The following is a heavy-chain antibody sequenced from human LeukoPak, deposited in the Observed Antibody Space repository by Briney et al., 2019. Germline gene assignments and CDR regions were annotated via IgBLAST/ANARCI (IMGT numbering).Heavy chain of an antibody. CDR3: ARDRAANQDWVEFDP. CDR1: GFTFNSHA. J-gene: IGHJ5*02. V-gene: IGHV3-23*01. Sequence: GGSLRLSCAASGFTFNSHAMSWVRQAPGEGLEWVGLIRDSGEAFYADFARGRFAISRDESENTLYLQMNSLRVEDTAVYFCARDRAANQDWVEFDPWGQGTPVIVSS. CDR2: IRDSGEA. D-gene: IGHD3/OR15-3a*01.